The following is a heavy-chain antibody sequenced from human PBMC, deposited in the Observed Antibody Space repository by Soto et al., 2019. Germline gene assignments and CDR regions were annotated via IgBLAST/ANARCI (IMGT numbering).Heavy chain of an antibody. D-gene: IGHD3-10*01. CDR2: IYYSGST. Sequence: PSETLSLTCTVSGGSISSNDYYWGWIRQPPGKGLEWIGNIYYSGSTYDNPSLTSRVTMSVDTSKNLFSLKLSSVTAADTAVYYCARHTYTYGSGYFDYWGQGTLVTVSS. CDR1: GGSISSNDYY. J-gene: IGHJ4*02. V-gene: IGHV4-39*01. CDR3: ARHTYTYGSGYFDY.